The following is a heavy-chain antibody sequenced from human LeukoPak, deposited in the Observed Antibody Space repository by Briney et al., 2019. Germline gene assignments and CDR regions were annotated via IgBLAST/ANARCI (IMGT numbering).Heavy chain of an antibody. J-gene: IGHJ4*02. D-gene: IGHD6-19*01. CDR1: GYSISSGYY. Sequence: PFETLSLTCTVSGYSISSGYYWGWIRQPPGKGLEWIGSIYHSGSTYYNPSLKSRVTISVDTSKNQFSLKLSSVTAADTAVYYCASQSYSSGWYYFDYWGQGTLVTVSS. V-gene: IGHV4-38-2*02. CDR2: IYHSGST. CDR3: ASQSYSSGWYYFDY.